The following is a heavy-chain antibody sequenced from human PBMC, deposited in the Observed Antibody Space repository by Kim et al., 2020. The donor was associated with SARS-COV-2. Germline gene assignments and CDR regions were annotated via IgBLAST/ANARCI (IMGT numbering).Heavy chain of an antibody. CDR1: GFTFSSYG. Sequence: GGSLRLSCAASGFTFSSYGMHWVRQAPGKGLEWVAVISYDGSNKYYADSVKGRFTISRDNSKNTLYLQMNSLRAEDTAVYYCAKTFEWYYYYGMDVWGQG. J-gene: IGHJ6*02. CDR2: ISYDGSNK. CDR3: AKTFEWYYYYGMDV. V-gene: IGHV3-30*18. D-gene: IGHD3-3*01.